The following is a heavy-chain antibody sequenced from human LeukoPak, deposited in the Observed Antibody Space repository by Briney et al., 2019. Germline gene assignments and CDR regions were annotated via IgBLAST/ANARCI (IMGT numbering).Heavy chain of an antibody. CDR3: PRGLNRFDY. J-gene: IGHJ4*02. Sequence: GGSLRLSCAASGFTFSSYAMHWVRQAPGKGLEWVAVISYDGSNKYYADSVEGRFTIPRDNSKNTLYLQMNSLRAEDTAVYYTPRGLNRFDYWGQGTLVTVSS. CDR2: ISYDGSNK. V-gene: IGHV3-30*04. CDR1: GFTFSSYA. D-gene: IGHD2-15*01.